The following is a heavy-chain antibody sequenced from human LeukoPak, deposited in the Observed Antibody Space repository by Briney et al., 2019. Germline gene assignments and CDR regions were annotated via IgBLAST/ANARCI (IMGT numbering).Heavy chain of an antibody. D-gene: IGHD3-22*01. CDR3: AKAGISTYYYDH. CDR2: VSVSGGTT. J-gene: IGHJ5*02. CDR1: GFTFNSYA. Sequence: GGSLTLSCAASGFTFNSYAMSWVRQAPGKGLEWVSGVSVSGGTTYYADSVKGRFTISRDNSKNSVYLQTNSLRAEDTAVYFCAKAGISTYYYDHRGQGTLVTVSS. V-gene: IGHV3-23*01.